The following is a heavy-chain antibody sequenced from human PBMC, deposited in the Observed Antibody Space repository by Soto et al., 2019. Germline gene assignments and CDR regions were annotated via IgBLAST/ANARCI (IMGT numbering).Heavy chain of an antibody. CDR3: ARDGSILYGMDV. V-gene: IGHV3-21*01. J-gene: IGHJ6*02. CDR1: GFTFSSYS. CDR2: ISSSSSYI. Sequence: GGSLRLSCAASGFTFSSYSMNWVRQAPGKGLEWVSSISSSSSYIYYADSVKGRFTISRDNAKNSLYLQMNSLRAEDTAVYYCARDGSILYGMDVWGQGTTVTVSS.